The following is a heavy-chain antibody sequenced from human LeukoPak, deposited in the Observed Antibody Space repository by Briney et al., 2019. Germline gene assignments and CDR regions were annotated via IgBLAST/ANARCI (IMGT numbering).Heavy chain of an antibody. J-gene: IGHJ5*02. CDR1: GGSISSSSYY. V-gene: IGHV4-39*01. CDR2: IYYSGST. D-gene: IGHD6-13*01. Sequence: SETLSLTCTVSGGSISSSSYYWGWIRQPPGKGLEWIGSIYYSGSTYYNPSLKSRVTISVDTSKNQFSLKLSSVTAADTAVYYCARHRGRSSSSWYVPHNWFDPWGQGTLVTVSS. CDR3: ARHRGRSSSSWYVPHNWFDP.